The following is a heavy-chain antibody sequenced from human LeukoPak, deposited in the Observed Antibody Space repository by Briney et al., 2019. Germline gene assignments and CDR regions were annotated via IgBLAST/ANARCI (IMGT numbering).Heavy chain of an antibody. CDR3: ARQADSSGFIFPDAFDI. J-gene: IGHJ3*02. V-gene: IGHV4-39*07. CDR2: IYYSGST. CDR1: GGSISSSSYY. D-gene: IGHD3-22*01. Sequence: KSSETLSHTCTVSGGSISSSSYYWGWIRQSPGKGQEWIGRIYYSGSTYYNPSLKSRVTISVDTSKNQFSLKLSSVTAADTAVYYCARQADSSGFIFPDAFDIWGQGTMVTVSS.